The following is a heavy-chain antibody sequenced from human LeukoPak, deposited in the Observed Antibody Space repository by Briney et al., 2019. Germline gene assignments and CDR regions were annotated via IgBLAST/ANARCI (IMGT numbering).Heavy chain of an antibody. D-gene: IGHD3-9*01. CDR2: IYLGDSDT. Sequence: GESLKISCKGSGYSFTSYWIGWVRQMPGKGLQWMGIIYLGDSDTIYSPSFQGQVTISADKSISTAYLQWSSLKASDTAIYYCARRGILDPRGILNYYYYMDVWGKGTMVTVSS. CDR1: GYSFTSYW. CDR3: ARRGILDPRGILNYYYYMDV. V-gene: IGHV5-51*01. J-gene: IGHJ6*03.